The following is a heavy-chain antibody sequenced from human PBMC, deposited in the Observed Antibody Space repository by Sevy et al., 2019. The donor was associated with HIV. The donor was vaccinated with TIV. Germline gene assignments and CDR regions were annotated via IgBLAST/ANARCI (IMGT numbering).Heavy chain of an antibody. CDR3: ARGRGGYSYGLDY. J-gene: IGHJ4*02. Sequence: SETLSLTCTVSGGSISSYYWSWIRQPPGKGLEWIVYIYYSGSTNYNPSLKSRVTISVDTSKNQFSLKLSSVTAADTAVYYCARGRGGYSYGLDYWGQGTLVTVSS. CDR1: GGSISSYY. V-gene: IGHV4-59*01. D-gene: IGHD5-18*01. CDR2: IYYSGST.